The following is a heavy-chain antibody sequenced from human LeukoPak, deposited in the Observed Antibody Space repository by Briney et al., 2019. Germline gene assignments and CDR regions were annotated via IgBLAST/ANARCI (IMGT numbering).Heavy chain of an antibody. D-gene: IGHD3-22*01. CDR2: INHSGST. V-gene: IGHV4-34*01. CDR3: ARNYYDSSGYYRWPLDY. J-gene: IGHJ4*02. Sequence: SETLSLTCAVYGGSFSGYYWSWIRQPPGKGLEWIGEINHSGSTNYNPSLKCRVTISVDTSKNQFSLKLSSVTAADTAVYYCARNYYDSSGYYRWPLDYWGQGTLVTVSS. CDR1: GGSFSGYY.